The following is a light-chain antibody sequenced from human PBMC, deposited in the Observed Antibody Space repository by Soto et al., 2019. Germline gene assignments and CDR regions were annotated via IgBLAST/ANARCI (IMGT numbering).Light chain of an antibody. CDR3: AAWDDSLNGYV. J-gene: IGLJ1*01. V-gene: IGLV1-44*01. CDR1: SSNIGAGYD. CDR2: SNN. Sequence: QSVLTQPPSVSGAPGQRVTISCTGSSSNIGAGYDVHWYQHLPGTAPKLLIYSNNQRPSGVPDRFSGSKSGTSASLAISGLQSEDEADYYCAAWDDSLNGYVFGIGTKLTVL.